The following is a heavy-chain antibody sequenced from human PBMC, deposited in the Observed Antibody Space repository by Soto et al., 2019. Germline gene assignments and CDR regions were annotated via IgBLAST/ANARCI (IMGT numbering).Heavy chain of an antibody. CDR2: IYYSGST. J-gene: IGHJ6*02. Sequence: SETLSLTCTVSGGSISSYYWSWIRQPPGKGLEWIGYIYYSGSTNYNPSLKSRVTISVDTSKNQFSLKLSSVTAADTAVYYCARGIGGAYYYYYGMDVWGQGTTVTVSS. V-gene: IGHV4-59*12. CDR1: GGSISSYY. CDR3: ARGIGGAYYYYYGMDV. D-gene: IGHD1-26*01.